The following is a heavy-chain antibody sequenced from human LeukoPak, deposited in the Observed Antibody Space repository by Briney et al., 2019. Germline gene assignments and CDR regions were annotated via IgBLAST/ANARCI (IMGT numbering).Heavy chain of an antibody. CDR3: ATTVAWIPAAPPQYYFDN. CDR1: GLTVSGDY. CDR2: IHGRGNA. J-gene: IGHJ4*02. Sequence: GGSLRLSCRASGLTVSGDYMTWVRQAPGKGLEWVSVIHGRGNAYYADSVKGRFSISRDNSKNTLFLQMNSLSAEDTAVYYCATTVAWIPAAPPQYYFDNWGRGTLVTVSS. V-gene: IGHV3-66*01. D-gene: IGHD2-2*01.